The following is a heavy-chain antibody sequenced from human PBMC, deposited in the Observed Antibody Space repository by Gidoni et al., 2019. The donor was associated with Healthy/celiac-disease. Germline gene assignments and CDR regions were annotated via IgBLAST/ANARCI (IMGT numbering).Heavy chain of an antibody. V-gene: IGHV3-73*02. J-gene: IGHJ6*02. D-gene: IGHD4-4*01. Sequence: EVQLVESGGGLVQPGGSLKLSCAASGFTFSRSAMPWVRQVSGKGLEWVGRIRSKANSYATAYAASVKGRFTISRDDSKNTAYLQMNSLKTEDTAVYYCQAYSNSRDYYYYGMDVWGQGTTVTVSS. CDR3: QAYSNSRDYYYYGMDV. CDR1: GFTFSRSA. CDR2: IRSKANSYAT.